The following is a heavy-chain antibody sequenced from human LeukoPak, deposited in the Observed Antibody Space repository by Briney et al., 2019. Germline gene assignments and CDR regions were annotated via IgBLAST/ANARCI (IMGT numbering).Heavy chain of an antibody. Sequence: ASVKVSCKASGYTFTGYYMHWVRQAPGQGLEWMGWINTNTGIPTYAQGFTGRFVFSLDTSVSTAYLQISSLKAEDTAVYYCARVGGYCSDGTCYPRNWGQGTLVTVSS. J-gene: IGHJ4*02. CDR1: GYTFTGYY. CDR2: INTNTGIP. CDR3: ARVGGYCSDGTCYPRN. V-gene: IGHV7-4-1*02. D-gene: IGHD2-15*01.